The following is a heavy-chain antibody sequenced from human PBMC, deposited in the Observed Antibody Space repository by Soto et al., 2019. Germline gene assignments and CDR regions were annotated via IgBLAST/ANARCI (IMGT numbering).Heavy chain of an antibody. CDR2: IRSKVYGETT. D-gene: IGHD3-22*01. V-gene: IGHV3-49*03. Sequence: GGSLRLSCTASGFTFDENAMSWFRQAPGKGLEWVGFIRSKVYGETTEYAASVEGRFTISRDDSKSITYLQMNSLKTEDTAVYYCTRAYDNSRYWFDPWGQGTLVTVSS. J-gene: IGHJ5*02. CDR3: TRAYDNSRYWFDP. CDR1: GFTFDENA.